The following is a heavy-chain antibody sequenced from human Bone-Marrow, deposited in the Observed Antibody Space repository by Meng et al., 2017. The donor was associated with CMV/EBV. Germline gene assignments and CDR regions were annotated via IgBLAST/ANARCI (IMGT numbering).Heavy chain of an antibody. V-gene: IGHV3-23*01. Sequence: GESLKISCTASGFTFSLYAMSWVRQAPGKGLEWVSSISGSGDSTYYADSVKGRFTISRDNSKIPLYLQMHSLRDEDTAVYYCAKAAYSNSGIRNFWGQGRMVTVSS. D-gene: IGHD6-6*01. CDR1: GFTFSLYA. CDR2: ISGSGDST. J-gene: IGHJ4*02. CDR3: AKAAYSNSGIRNF.